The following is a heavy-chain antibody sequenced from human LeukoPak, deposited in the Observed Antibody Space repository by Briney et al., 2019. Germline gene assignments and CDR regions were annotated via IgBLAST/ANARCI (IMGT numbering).Heavy chain of an antibody. CDR1: GGSISSSSYY. Sequence: SETLSLTCTVSGGSISSSSYYWGWIRQPPGKGLEWIGSIYYSGSTYYNPSLKSRVTISVDTSKNQFSLKLSSVTAADTAVYYCARGRYFDWGLDYWGQGTLVTVSS. J-gene: IGHJ4*02. D-gene: IGHD3-9*01. V-gene: IGHV4-39*07. CDR2: IYYSGST. CDR3: ARGRYFDWGLDY.